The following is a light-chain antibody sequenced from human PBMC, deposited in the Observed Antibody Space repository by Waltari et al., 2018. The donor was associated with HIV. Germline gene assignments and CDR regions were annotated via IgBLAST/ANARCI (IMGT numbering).Light chain of an antibody. CDR1: NIETKD. J-gene: IGLJ3*02. CDR3: QVWDSRGV. Sequence: SSVLTQPPSVSVAPGQTARISCGGNNIETKDVHWYQQKPDQAPVLVVYDDYDRPSGIPERFSGSNSGNTATLTISRVEAGDEADYYCQVWDSRGVFGGGTKLTVL. CDR2: DDY. V-gene: IGLV3-21*02.